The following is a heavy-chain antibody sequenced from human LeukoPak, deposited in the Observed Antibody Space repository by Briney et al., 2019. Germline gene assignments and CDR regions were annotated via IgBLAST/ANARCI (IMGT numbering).Heavy chain of an antibody. J-gene: IGHJ4*02. D-gene: IGHD1-7*01. V-gene: IGHV1-24*01. CDR2: FDIDDGET. Sequence: ASVKVSCKISGYFLSDLAIHWVRQAPGKGLEWIGGFDIDDGETIYAQKFRDRVNINDDTATDTAYMELRSVTSEDTAVYFCATDLVETTDFWGQGTVVTVSS. CDR3: ATDLVETTDF. CDR1: GYFLSDLA.